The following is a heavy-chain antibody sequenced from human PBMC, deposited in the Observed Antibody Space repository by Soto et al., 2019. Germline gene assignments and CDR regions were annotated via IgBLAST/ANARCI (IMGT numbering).Heavy chain of an antibody. CDR3: ATDQLGYCSGGSCYLPSVDY. CDR2: IIPIFGTA. D-gene: IGHD2-15*01. CDR1: GGTFSSYA. Sequence: SVKVSCKASGGTFSSYAISWVRQAPGQGLEWMGGIIPIFGTANYAQKFQGRVTITADESTSTAYMELSSLRSEDTAVYYCATDQLGYCSGGSCYLPSVDYWGQGTLVTVSS. J-gene: IGHJ4*02. V-gene: IGHV1-69*13.